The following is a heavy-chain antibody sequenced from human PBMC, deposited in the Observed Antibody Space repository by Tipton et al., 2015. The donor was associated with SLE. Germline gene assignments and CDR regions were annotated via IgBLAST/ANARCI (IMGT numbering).Heavy chain of an antibody. V-gene: IGHV4-30-2*01. CDR2: IFRSGNA. D-gene: IGHD5-24*01. Sequence: LRLSCAVSGGSINSGDYSWSWIRRPPGKGLEWIGYIFRSGNAYYNPSLKSRVTISLDMSTNQFSLRLDSATAADTAVYYCARGEMDVFDMWGQGTLFSVSS. J-gene: IGHJ3*02. CDR3: ARGEMDVFDM. CDR1: GGSINSGDYS.